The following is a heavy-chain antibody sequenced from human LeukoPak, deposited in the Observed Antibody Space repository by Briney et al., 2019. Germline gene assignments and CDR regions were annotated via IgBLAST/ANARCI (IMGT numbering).Heavy chain of an antibody. V-gene: IGHV3-74*01. D-gene: IGHD1-26*01. Sequence: GGSLRLSCAASGFTFSSYWMHWVRQAPGKGLVWVSRLSPDGSTSIYADSVKGRFTVSRDNAKNTLYLEMNTLRADDTAEYYCTRSPSLGGNYWGFDYWGQGTLVTVSS. CDR3: TRSPSLGGNYWGFDY. CDR2: LSPDGSTS. J-gene: IGHJ4*02. CDR1: GFTFSSYW.